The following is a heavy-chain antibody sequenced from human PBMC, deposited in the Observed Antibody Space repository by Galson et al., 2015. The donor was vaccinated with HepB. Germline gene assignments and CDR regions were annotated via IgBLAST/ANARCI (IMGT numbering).Heavy chain of an antibody. V-gene: IGHV3-23*01. D-gene: IGHD3-10*01. CDR3: AASGWGTYYSYYLDC. Sequence: SLRLSCAASGLTFNNFVLSWVRQAPGKGLEWVSYISGSGGATQYADSVRGRFTISRDNSKNTLYLQMNSLRAEDTAVYYCAASGWGTYYSYYLDCWGQGALVTVSS. CDR1: GLTFNNFV. J-gene: IGHJ4*02. CDR2: ISGSGGAT.